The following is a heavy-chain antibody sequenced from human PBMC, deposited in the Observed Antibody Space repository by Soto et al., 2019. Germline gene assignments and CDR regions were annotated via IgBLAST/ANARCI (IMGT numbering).Heavy chain of an antibody. J-gene: IGHJ6*02. Sequence: ASVKVSCKASGYTFTSYAMHWVRQAPGQGLEWMGWINAGNGNTKYSQKFQGRVTMTTDTSTSTAYMELRSLRSDDTAVYYCARDLVVVPAATGSATYYYYGMDVWGQGTTVTVSS. D-gene: IGHD2-2*01. CDR1: GYTFTSYA. V-gene: IGHV1-3*01. CDR3: ARDLVVVPAATGSATYYYYGMDV. CDR2: INAGNGNT.